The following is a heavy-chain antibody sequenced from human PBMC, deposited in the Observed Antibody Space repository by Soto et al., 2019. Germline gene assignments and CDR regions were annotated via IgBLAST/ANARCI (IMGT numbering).Heavy chain of an antibody. CDR3: AHKGDGYRGFKY. CDR1: GFTFSSAW. V-gene: IGHV3-15*07. CDR2: IKRKIEGETT. D-gene: IGHD5-12*01. Sequence: GGSLRLSCAASGFTFSSAWMNWVRQAPGKGLEWVGRIKRKIEGETTHYAAPVKGRFTISRDDSKNMLFLQMTNMDPVDTGTYYCAHKGDGYRGFKYWGQGTLVTVSS. J-gene: IGHJ4*02.